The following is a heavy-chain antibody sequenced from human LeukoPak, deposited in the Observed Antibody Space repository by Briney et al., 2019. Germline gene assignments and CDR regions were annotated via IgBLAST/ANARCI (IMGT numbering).Heavy chain of an antibody. Sequence: PGGSLRLSCAAPGFTFSDYYMSWIRQAPGKGLEWVSYISSSSSYTNYADSVKGRFTISRDNAKNSLYLQMNSLRAEDTAVYYCARVHYDILTGYSPHFDYWGQGTLVTVSS. J-gene: IGHJ4*02. D-gene: IGHD3-9*01. CDR1: GFTFSDYY. CDR2: ISSSSSYT. CDR3: ARVHYDILTGYSPHFDY. V-gene: IGHV3-11*05.